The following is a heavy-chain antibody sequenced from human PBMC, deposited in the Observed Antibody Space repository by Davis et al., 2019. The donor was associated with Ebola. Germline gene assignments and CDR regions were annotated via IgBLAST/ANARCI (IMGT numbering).Heavy chain of an antibody. D-gene: IGHD5-24*01. CDR2: IYYSGST. CDR1: AGSISGYY. Sequence: SETLSLTCSVSAGSISGYYWSWIRQTPGKGLEWIGYIYYSGSTYYNPSLKSRVTISVDTSKNQFSLKLSSVTAADTAVYYCARFEMATIEGDDAFDIWGQGTRVTVSS. V-gene: IGHV4-59*08. J-gene: IGHJ3*02. CDR3: ARFEMATIEGDDAFDI.